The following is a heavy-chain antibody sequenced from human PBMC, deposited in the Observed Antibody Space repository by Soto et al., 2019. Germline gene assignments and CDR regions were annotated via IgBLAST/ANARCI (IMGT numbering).Heavy chain of an antibody. V-gene: IGHV3-21*01. D-gene: IGHD2-15*01. Sequence: GGSLRLSCAASGFTFSSYSMNWVRQAPGKGLEWVSSISSSSSYIYYADSVKGRFTISRDNAKNSLYLQMNSLRAEDTAVYYCARDPEGDDCSGGSCYENSVDVGHLFWGQGTLVTVSS. CDR3: ARDPEGDDCSGGSCYENSVDVGHLF. CDR1: GFTFSSYS. J-gene: IGHJ4*02. CDR2: ISSSSSYI.